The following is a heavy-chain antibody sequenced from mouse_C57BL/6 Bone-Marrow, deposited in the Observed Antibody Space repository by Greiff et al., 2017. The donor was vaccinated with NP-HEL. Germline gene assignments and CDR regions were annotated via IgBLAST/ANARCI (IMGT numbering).Heavy chain of an antibody. CDR1: GYAFSSSW. Sequence: QVQLQQSGPELVKPGASVKFSCKASGYAFSSSWLHWVKQRPGRGLEWIGRIYPGDGDTNYNRKFKGKATLTADKSSSTAYMQLNSLTYEASAVYFCARWYDYDGGYAMDYWGQGTSVTVSS. J-gene: IGHJ4*01. D-gene: IGHD2-4*01. V-gene: IGHV1-82*01. CDR2: IYPGDGDT. CDR3: ARWYDYDGGYAMDY.